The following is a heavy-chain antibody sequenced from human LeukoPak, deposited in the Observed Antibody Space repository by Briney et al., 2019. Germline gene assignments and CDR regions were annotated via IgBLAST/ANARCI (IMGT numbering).Heavy chain of an antibody. J-gene: IGHJ5*02. CDR2: IIPIFGTA. Sequence: GSSVKVSCKASGGTFSSYAISWVRQAPGQGLEWMGGIIPIFGTANYAQKFQGRVAITADESTSTAYMELSSLRSEDTAVYYCASGVRREEWFDPWGQGTLVTVSP. CDR3: ASGVRREEWFDP. CDR1: GGTFSSYA. D-gene: IGHD1-1*01. V-gene: IGHV1-69*01.